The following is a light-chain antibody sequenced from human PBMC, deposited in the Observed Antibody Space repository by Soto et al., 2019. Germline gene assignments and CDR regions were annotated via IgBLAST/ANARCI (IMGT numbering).Light chain of an antibody. CDR1: SSDVGGYNY. CDR3: CSYAGSYPYVV. CDR2: DVS. Sequence: QSALTQPRSVSGSPGQSVTISCTGTSSDVGGYNYVSWYQQHPGKAPKLMIYDVSKRPSGVPDRFSGSKSGNTASLTISGLQAEDEADYYWCSYAGSYPYVVFGGGTKLTVL. V-gene: IGLV2-11*01. J-gene: IGLJ2*01.